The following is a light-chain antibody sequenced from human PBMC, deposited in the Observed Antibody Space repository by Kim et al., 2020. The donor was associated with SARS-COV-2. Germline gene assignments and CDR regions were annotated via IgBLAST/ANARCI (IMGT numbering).Light chain of an antibody. Sequence: SPGDRATLSCRASQSVSSNLAWYQQKPGQAPRLLIYGASTRATGIPARFSGSGSGTEFTLTISSLQSEDFAVYYCQQYNNWPPLYTFGQGTKLDI. V-gene: IGKV3-15*01. CDR1: QSVSSN. CDR2: GAS. J-gene: IGKJ2*01. CDR3: QQYNNWPPLYT.